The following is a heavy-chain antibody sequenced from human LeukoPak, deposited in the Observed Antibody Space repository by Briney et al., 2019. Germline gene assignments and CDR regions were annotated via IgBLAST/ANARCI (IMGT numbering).Heavy chain of an antibody. V-gene: IGHV3-48*01. CDR2: ITSSSGTI. D-gene: IGHD4-17*01. CDR1: GFTFSSSY. J-gene: IGHJ6*02. CDR3: ARGRTVMDV. Sequence: GGSLRLSCAVSGFTFSSSYMNWVRQAPGKGLEWVSYITSSSGTIYYADSVKGRFTISRDNAKNSLYLQMNSLRAEDTAVYYCARGRTVMDVWGQGTTVTVSS.